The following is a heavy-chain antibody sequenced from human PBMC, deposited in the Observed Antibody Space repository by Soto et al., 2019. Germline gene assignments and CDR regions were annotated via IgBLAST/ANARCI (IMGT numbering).Heavy chain of an antibody. V-gene: IGHV4-59*01. J-gene: IGHJ6*02. Sequence: QVQLQESGPGLVKPSETLSLTCTVSGGSISSYYWSWIRQPPGKGLEWIGYIYYSGSTNYNPSLKSRVTISVDTSKNQFSLKLSSVTAADTAVYYCARGVDWNDYYVWGQGTTVTVSS. CDR2: IYYSGST. D-gene: IGHD1-1*01. CDR1: GGSISSYY. CDR3: ARGVDWNDYYV.